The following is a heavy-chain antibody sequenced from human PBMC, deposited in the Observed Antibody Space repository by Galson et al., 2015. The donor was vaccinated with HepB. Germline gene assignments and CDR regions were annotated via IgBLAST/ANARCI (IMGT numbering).Heavy chain of an antibody. CDR2: ISGNGHDT. J-gene: IGHJ3*01. V-gene: IGHV3-64D*09. D-gene: IGHD3-3*01. CDR1: GFTFTNHA. CDR3: VRDWTYDFWSGYFGAFEL. Sequence: SLRLSCAASGFTFTNHAIHWVRQAPGKGLEYVSVISGNGHDTYYAESVKGRFSVSRDNSRNWLFLPMSSLRPEDTAVYYCVRDWTYDFWSGYFGAFELWGQGTLVTVSS.